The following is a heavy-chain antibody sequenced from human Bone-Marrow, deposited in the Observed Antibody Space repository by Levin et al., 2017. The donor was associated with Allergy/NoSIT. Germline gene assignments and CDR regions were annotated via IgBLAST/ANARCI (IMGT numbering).Heavy chain of an antibody. J-gene: IGHJ4*02. D-gene: IGHD3-10*01. CDR1: GVSTSSGGYF. V-gene: IGHV4-31*11. CDR2: TSYSGTG. CDR3: ARAPYVSGTFGYFDY. Sequence: PSETLSLTCAVSGVSTSSGGYFWNWFRQHPGKGLEWIGYTSYSGTGNQNPSLKSRIVISVDTSENQFSLRLNSVTAADTAVYYCARAPYVSGTFGYFDYWGQGALVTVSS.